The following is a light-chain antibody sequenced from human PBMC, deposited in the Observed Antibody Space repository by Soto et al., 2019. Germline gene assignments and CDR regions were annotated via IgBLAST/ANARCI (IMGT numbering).Light chain of an antibody. CDR2: DAS. CDR3: QQRSNLPWT. CDR1: QSVSSY. J-gene: IGKJ1*01. Sequence: EIVLTQSPATLSLSPGERATLSCRASQSVSSYLAWYQQKPGQAPRLLIYDASNRATGIPARFSGSGSGTDFTLTIISLEPEDFAVYYCQQRSNLPWTFGQGTNVEIK. V-gene: IGKV3-11*01.